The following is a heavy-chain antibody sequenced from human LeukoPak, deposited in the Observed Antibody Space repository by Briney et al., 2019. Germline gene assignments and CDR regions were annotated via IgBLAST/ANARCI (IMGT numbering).Heavy chain of an antibody. CDR3: ASYYDSSGYFYGVSHFDY. CDR1: GGSFSGYY. D-gene: IGHD3-22*01. J-gene: IGHJ4*02. Sequence: PSETLSLTCAVYGGSFSGYYWSWIRQPPGKGLEWIGEINHSGSTNYNPSLKSRVTISVVTSKNHFSLKLSSVTAADTAVYYCASYYDSSGYFYGVSHFDYWGQGTLVTVSS. V-gene: IGHV4-34*01. CDR2: INHSGST.